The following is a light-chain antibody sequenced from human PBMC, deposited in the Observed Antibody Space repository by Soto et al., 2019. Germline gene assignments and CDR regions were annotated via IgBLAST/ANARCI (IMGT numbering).Light chain of an antibody. CDR2: EGS. J-gene: IGLJ3*02. V-gene: IGLV2-23*01. CDR3: CSYAGSSTWV. Sequence: QSVLTQPASVSGSPGQSITISCTGTSSDVGGYNLVSWYQQHPGKAPKLLIYEGSKRPSGVSNRFSGSKSGNTASLTISGLPAEDEADYYCCSYAGSSTWVFGGGTKLTVL. CDR1: SSDVGGYNL.